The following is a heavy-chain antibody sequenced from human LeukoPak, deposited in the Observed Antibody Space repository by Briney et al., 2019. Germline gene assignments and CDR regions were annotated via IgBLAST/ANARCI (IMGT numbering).Heavy chain of an antibody. V-gene: IGHV4-39*07. CDR2: IFFGGST. D-gene: IGHD6-19*01. Sequence: PSETLSLTCSVSGGSIGNGDYYWGWIRQAPGKGLEWIGSIFFGGSTHYNPSLKSRVTMSVDTSKNQFSLKLSSVTAADGAVYYCARNSSGHYFDYWGQGTLVTVSS. J-gene: IGHJ4*02. CDR3: ARNSSGHYFDY. CDR1: GGSIGNGDYY.